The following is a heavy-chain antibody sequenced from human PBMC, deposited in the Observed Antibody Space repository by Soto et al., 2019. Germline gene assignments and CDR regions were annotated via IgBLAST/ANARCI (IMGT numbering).Heavy chain of an antibody. V-gene: IGHV3-9*01. D-gene: IGHD6-19*01. CDR3: AKDRLQWLVDAFDI. CDR2: ISCNSGSI. Sequence: EVQLVESGGGLVQPGRSLRLSCAASGFTFDDYAMHWVRQAPGKGLEWVSGISCNSGSIGYADSVKGRFTISRDNAKNSLYLQMNSLRAEDTALYYCAKDRLQWLVDAFDIWGQGTMVTVSS. J-gene: IGHJ3*02. CDR1: GFTFDDYA.